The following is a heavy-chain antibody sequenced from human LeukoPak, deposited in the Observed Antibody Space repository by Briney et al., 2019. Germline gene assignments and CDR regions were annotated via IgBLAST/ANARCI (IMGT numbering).Heavy chain of an antibody. CDR1: GYTFTSYY. J-gene: IGHJ4*02. D-gene: IGHD3-3*01. V-gene: IGHV1-2*02. CDR3: ARGITIFGVVPRPVFDY. Sequence: ASVKVSCKASGYTFTSYYMHWVRQAPGQGLEWMGWINPNSGGTNYAQKFQGRVTMTTDTSTSTAYMELRSLRSDDTAVYYCARGITIFGVVPRPVFDYWGQGTLVTVSS. CDR2: INPNSGGT.